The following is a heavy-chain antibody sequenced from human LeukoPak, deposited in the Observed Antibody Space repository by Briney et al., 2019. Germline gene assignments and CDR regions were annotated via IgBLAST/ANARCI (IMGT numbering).Heavy chain of an antibody. D-gene: IGHD3-22*01. CDR3: ARHFDDSSGYSYYYYYGMDV. V-gene: IGHV4-59*08. CDR2: IYYSGST. Sequence: SETLSLTCTVSGGSISSYYWSWIRQPPGKGLEWIGYIYYSGSTNYNPSLKSRVTISVDTSKNQFSPKLSSVTAADTAVYYCARHFDDSSGYSYYYYYGMDVWGQGTTVTVSS. J-gene: IGHJ6*02. CDR1: GGSISSYY.